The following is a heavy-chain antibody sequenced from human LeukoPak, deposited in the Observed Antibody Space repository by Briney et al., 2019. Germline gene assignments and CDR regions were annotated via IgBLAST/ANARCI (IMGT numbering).Heavy chain of an antibody. CDR1: GGSISSYY. J-gene: IGHJ4*02. CDR3: ARVTGAADFDY. Sequence: SETLSLTCTVSGGSISSYYWSWIRQPPGKGLEWIGYIYYSGSTNYNPSLKSRVTISVDTSKKQFSLKLSSVTAADTAVYYCARVTGAADFDYWGQGTLVTVSS. D-gene: IGHD6-13*01. CDR2: IYYSGST. V-gene: IGHV4-59*01.